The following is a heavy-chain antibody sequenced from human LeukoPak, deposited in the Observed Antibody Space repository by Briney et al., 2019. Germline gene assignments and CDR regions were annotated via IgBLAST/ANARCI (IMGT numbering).Heavy chain of an antibody. V-gene: IGHV1-46*01. CDR2: MNPSDGST. CDR1: GYTFTTYY. CDR3: ARDHGNPDWYFDL. Sequence: ASVKVSCKASGYTFTTYYMHWVRQAPGQGLEWMGIMNPSDGSTSYAQKFQGRVTMTRGTSTSTVYMELSSLRSEDTAVYYCARDHGNPDWYFDLWGRGTLVTVSS. J-gene: IGHJ2*01.